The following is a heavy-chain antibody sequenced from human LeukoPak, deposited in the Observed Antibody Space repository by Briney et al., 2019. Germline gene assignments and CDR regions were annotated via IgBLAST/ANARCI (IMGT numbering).Heavy chain of an antibody. J-gene: IGHJ3*02. CDR2: INTNSGGT. Sequence: SVNVSCKASGYTFTSDGISWVRQAPGQGLEWMGWINTNSGGTIYAQKIQGTVTMTRDTSTSTAYIELTRERPDDTAVYYCARDPDYYDSSGYYRGDAFDIWGQGTMVTVSS. CDR3: ARDPDYYDSSGYYRGDAFDI. V-gene: IGHV1-18*01. CDR1: GYTFTSDG. D-gene: IGHD3-22*01.